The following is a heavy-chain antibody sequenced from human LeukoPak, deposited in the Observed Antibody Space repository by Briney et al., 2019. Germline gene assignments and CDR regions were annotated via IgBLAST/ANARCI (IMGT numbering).Heavy chain of an antibody. CDR2: IIPILGIA. V-gene: IGHV1-69*04. D-gene: IGHD3-16*01. Sequence: SVKVSCKASGGTFSSYTISWVRQAPGQGLEWMGRIIPILGIANYAQKFQGRVTITADKSTSTAYLELSSLRSEDTAVYYCARDGIWNYYYGWGRPPADYYMDVWGKGTTVTVSS. J-gene: IGHJ6*03. CDR1: GGTFSSYT. CDR3: ARDGIWNYYYGWGRPPADYYMDV.